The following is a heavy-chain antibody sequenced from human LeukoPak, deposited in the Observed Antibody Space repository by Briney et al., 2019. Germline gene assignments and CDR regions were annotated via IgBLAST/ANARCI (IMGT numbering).Heavy chain of an antibody. V-gene: IGHV1-2*02. CDR1: GYTFTGYY. CDR2: INPNNGDT. CDR3: ARTYCGDDCNIRYFDY. Sequence: ASVKVSCKASGYTFTGYYMHWVRQAPGQGLEWMGWINPNNGDTHYAQKFQGRVTMTRDTSISTAYMELSRLRSDDTAVYYCARTYCGDDCNIRYFDYWGQGTLVTVSS. J-gene: IGHJ4*02. D-gene: IGHD2-21*02.